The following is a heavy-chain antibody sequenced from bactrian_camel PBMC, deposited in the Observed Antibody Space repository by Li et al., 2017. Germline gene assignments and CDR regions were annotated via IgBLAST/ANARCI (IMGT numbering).Heavy chain of an antibody. D-gene: IGHD2*01. V-gene: IGHV3S40*01. J-gene: IGHJ4*01. CDR3: ATFFSRVSTYIRFDY. CDR2: IATDGAGT. CDR1: GFTFSAYD. Sequence: DVQLVESGGGLVQPGGSLRLSCAASGFTFSAYDMNWVRQAPGKGLEWVSAIATDGAGTYYADSVKGRFTIFRDNAESTVYLQMNSLKSEDTALYFCATFFSRVSTYIRFDYWGQGTQVTVS.